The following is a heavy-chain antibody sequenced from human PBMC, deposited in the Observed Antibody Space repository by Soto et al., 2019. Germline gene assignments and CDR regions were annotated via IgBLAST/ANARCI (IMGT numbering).Heavy chain of an antibody. Sequence: QVQLQESGPGLVKPSQTLSLTCTVSGGSISSTGYFWTWIRQHPGKGLEWIGYIFYSGSTFHNPSLKSRVTISVDTSKNQFSLELSSVTAAATAVYYCAREAGSGDYFDYWGQGTLVTVSS. CDR3: AREAGSGDYFDY. CDR1: GGSISSTGYF. V-gene: IGHV4-31*03. D-gene: IGHD1-26*01. J-gene: IGHJ4*02. CDR2: IFYSGST.